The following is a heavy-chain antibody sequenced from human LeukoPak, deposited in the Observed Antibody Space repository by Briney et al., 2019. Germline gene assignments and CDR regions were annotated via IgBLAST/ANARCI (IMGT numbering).Heavy chain of an antibody. J-gene: IGHJ4*02. CDR1: GYTFTRYY. V-gene: IGHV1-2*02. CDR3: ARVFLSLEGYKGIQSDY. CDR2: INPNSGRT. Sequence: ASLKVSCKASGYTFTRYYMHWVRQAAGHGLEWMGWINPNSGRTNYAQKFQGRVTMTRDTSINTAYMELSRLSSDDTAVYYCARVFLSLEGYKGIQSDYWGQRTLVTASS. D-gene: IGHD5-24*01.